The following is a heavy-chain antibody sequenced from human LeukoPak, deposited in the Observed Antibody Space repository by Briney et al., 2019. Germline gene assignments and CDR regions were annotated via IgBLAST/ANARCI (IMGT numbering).Heavy chain of an antibody. CDR2: ISGSGGST. V-gene: IGHV3-23*01. J-gene: IGHJ4*02. D-gene: IGHD6-13*01. CDR1: GFTFSSYA. Sequence: PGGSLGLSCAASGFTFSSYAMSWVRQAPGKGLEWVSAISGSGGSTYYADSVKGRFTISRDNSKNTLYLQMNSLRAEDTAVYYCAKDKFRSSLGPFDYWGQGTLVTVSS. CDR3: AKDKFRSSLGPFDY.